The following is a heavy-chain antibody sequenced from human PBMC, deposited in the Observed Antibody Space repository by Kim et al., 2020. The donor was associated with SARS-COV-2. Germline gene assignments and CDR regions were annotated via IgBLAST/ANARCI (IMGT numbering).Heavy chain of an antibody. J-gene: IGHJ4*02. Sequence: SQTLSLTCAISGDSVSSNSAAWNWIRQSPSRGLEWLGRTYYRSKWYNDYAVSVKSRITINPDTSKNQFSLQLNSVTPEDTAVYYCARDSKLTDYDILTGYYTIDYWGQGTLVTVSS. CDR3: ARDSKLTDYDILTGYYTIDY. D-gene: IGHD3-9*01. CDR1: GDSVSSNSAA. CDR2: TYYRSKWYN. V-gene: IGHV6-1*01.